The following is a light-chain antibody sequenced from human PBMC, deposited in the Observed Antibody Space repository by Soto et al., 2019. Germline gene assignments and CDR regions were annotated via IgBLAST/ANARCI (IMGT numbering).Light chain of an antibody. J-gene: IGKJ4*01. CDR3: QQYNVWPLT. CDR2: VAS. CDR1: QSVSST. Sequence: IVMTQSPATLSLSPGESATLSCRASQSVSSTLACYQQKPGQTPKLLIYVASTRAPGIPARFSGSVSGTEFSLTLSRRHSEDFAVYYCQQYNVWPLTFGGGTKVEFK. V-gene: IGKV3-15*01.